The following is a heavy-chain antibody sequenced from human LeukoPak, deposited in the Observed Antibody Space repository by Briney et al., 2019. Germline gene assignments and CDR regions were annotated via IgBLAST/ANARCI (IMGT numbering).Heavy chain of an antibody. CDR1: GGSVTTDY. V-gene: IGHV4-59*02. J-gene: IGHJ4*02. D-gene: IGHD4-11*01. Sequence: SETLSLTCTVSGGSVTTDYWSWIRQPPGKGLEWIGYFSYSGSTNYNPSLKSRVTISVDTSKNQFSLKLSSVTAADTAVYYCARVSGLDYSNYYFDYWGQGTLVTVSS. CDR3: ARVSGLDYSNYYFDY. CDR2: FSYSGST.